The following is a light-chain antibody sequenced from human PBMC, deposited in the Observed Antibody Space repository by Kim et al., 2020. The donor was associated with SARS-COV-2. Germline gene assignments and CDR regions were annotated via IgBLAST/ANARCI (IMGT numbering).Light chain of an antibody. CDR1: SGDVGEYNL. V-gene: IGLV2-11*03. CDR3: CSYAGSFTWL. J-gene: IGLJ3*02. Sequence: GQLVTISCTGTSGDVGEYNLVSWYQQHPGKAPKLIIYDVNERPSGVPDRFSGSKSGNTASLTISGLQADDEADYYCCSYAGSFTWLFGGGTALTVL. CDR2: DVN.